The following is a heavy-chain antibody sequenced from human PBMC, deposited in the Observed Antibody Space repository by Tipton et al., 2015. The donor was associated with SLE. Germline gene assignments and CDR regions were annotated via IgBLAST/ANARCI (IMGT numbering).Heavy chain of an antibody. V-gene: IGHV4-61*02. J-gene: IGHJ3*01. D-gene: IGHD2-15*01. Sequence: TLSLTCTVSGGSISSGSYYWSWIRQSAGKGLEWIGRIYTSGSTSGSTNYNPSLKSRVTISVDTSKNQFSLKLSSVTAADTAVYYCARVEGSWDAFDVWGQGSMVTVSS. CDR2: IYTSGSTSGST. CDR1: GGSISSGSYY. CDR3: ARVEGSWDAFDV.